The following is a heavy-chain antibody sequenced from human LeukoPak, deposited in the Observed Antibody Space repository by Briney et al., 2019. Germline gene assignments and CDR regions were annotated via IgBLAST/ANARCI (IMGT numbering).Heavy chain of an antibody. CDR3: ARGYYGSGSYANNWFDP. Sequence: SVKVSCKASGGTFSSYAISWVRQAPGPGLEWMGGIIPIFGTANYAQKFQGRVTITADESTSTAYMELSSLRSEDTAVYYCARGYYGSGSYANNWFDPWGQGTLVTVSS. J-gene: IGHJ5*02. CDR2: IIPIFGTA. D-gene: IGHD3-10*01. V-gene: IGHV1-69*13. CDR1: GGTFSSYA.